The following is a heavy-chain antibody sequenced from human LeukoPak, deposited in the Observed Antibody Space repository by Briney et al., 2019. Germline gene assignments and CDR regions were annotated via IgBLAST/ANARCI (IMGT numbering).Heavy chain of an antibody. D-gene: IGHD2-8*01. CDR2: INHSGST. CDR1: GGSFSGYY. J-gene: IGHJ6*03. Sequence: SETLSLTCAVYGGSFSGYYWSWIRQPPGKGLEWIGEINHSGSTNYNPSLKSRGTISVDTSKNQFSLKLSSVTAADTAVYYCARTIGYCTNGVCSIHFYYYMDVWGKGTTVTVSS. CDR3: ARTIGYCTNGVCSIHFYYYMDV. V-gene: IGHV4-34*01.